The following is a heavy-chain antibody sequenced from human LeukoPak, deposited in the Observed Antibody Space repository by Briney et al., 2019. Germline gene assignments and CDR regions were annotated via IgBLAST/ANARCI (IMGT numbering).Heavy chain of an antibody. Sequence: SVKVSCKASGGTFSSYAISWVRQAPGQGLEWMGGIIPIFGTANYAQKFQGRVTITADESTSTAYMELSSLRSEDTAVYYCARGRYYYDSSGPDYWGQGTLVTVSS. CDR3: ARGRYYYDSSGPDY. CDR1: GGTFSSYA. CDR2: IIPIFGTA. V-gene: IGHV1-69*13. D-gene: IGHD3-22*01. J-gene: IGHJ4*02.